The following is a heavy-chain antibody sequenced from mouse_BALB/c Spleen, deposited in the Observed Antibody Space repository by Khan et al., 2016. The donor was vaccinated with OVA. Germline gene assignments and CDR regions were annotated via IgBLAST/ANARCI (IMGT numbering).Heavy chain of an antibody. CDR2: INPHIGET. CDR1: GYSFTGYF. CDR3: TRIYGSDFDY. J-gene: IGHJ2*01. D-gene: IGHD1-1*01. V-gene: IGHV1-20*02. Sequence: VQLQQSGLELVKPGASVKISCKASGYSFTGYFMSWVMQSHGKSLEWIGRINPHIGETLYNQKFKGKATLTVDESSSTAHMELRSLASEDSAVYYCTRIYGSDFDYWGQGTPLTVSS.